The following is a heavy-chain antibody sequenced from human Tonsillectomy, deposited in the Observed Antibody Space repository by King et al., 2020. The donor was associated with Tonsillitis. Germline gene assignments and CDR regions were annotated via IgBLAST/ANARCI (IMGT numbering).Heavy chain of an antibody. J-gene: IGHJ6*02. CDR1: GYSFTNYW. CDR3: AMGSAMDV. V-gene: IGHV5-51*01. D-gene: IGHD1-26*01. CDR2: IYPGYSDP. Sequence: QLVQSGAEVKKPGESLKISCKGSGYSFTNYWIGGVRQKPGKGLEWMWIIYPGYSDPRYSPSFQGQVTISADRSISTAYLQWSSLKASDTAMYSCAMGSAMDVWGQGTTVTVSS.